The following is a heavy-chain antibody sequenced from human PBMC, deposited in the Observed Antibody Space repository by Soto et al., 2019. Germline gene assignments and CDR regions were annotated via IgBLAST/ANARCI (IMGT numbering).Heavy chain of an antibody. CDR1: GFTFSSYG. CDR3: AKGPAIVLVPAAMNYYYGMDI. J-gene: IGHJ6*02. V-gene: IGHV3-30*18. D-gene: IGHD2-2*01. Sequence: QVQLVESGGGVVQPGRSLRLSYAASGFTFSSYGMHWVRQAPGEGLEWVALISYDGSNKYYADSVKGRFTISRDYSKNTLYLQMNSLRAEDTAVYYCAKGPAIVLVPAAMNYYYGMDIWGQGTTVTVSS. CDR2: ISYDGSNK.